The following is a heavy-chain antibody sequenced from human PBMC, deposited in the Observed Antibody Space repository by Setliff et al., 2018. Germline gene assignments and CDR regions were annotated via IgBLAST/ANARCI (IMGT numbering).Heavy chain of an antibody. D-gene: IGHD3-22*01. CDR1: GGSISGYY. Sequence: SETLSLTCSVSGGSISGYYWSWIRQPAGKGLEWIGSISNSGGTYYNPSLKSRVTISVDTSKNQFSLKLSSVTAADTAVYYCARGPVMIVATGYFDYWG. V-gene: IGHV4-4*07. J-gene: IGHJ4*01. CDR3: ARGPVMIVATGYFDY. CDR2: ISNSGGT.